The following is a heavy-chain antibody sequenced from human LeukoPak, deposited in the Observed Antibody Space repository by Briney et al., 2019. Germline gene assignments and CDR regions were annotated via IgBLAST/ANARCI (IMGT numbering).Heavy chain of an antibody. CDR3: ARAPNWGGHYYYGMDV. CDR2: IYYSGST. D-gene: IGHD7-27*01. Sequence: PSETLSLTCTVSGGSISSSSYYWSWIRQPPGKGLEWIGYIYYSGSTNYNPSLKSRVTISVDTSKNQFSLKLSSVTAADTAVYYCARAPNWGGHYYYGMDVWGQGTTVTVPS. CDR1: GGSISSSSYY. J-gene: IGHJ6*02. V-gene: IGHV4-61*01.